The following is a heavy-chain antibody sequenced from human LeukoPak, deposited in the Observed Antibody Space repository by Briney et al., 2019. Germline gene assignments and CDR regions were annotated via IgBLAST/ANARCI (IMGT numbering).Heavy chain of an antibody. Sequence: PSETLSLTCTVSGGSISSSSYYWGWIRKPPGKGLEWIGSFSYSGSTYYNPSLKSRVTISVDTSKNQFSLKLSSVTAADTAVYYCASITMIVVVSIDYWGQGTLVTVSS. V-gene: IGHV4-39*01. D-gene: IGHD3-22*01. J-gene: IGHJ4*02. CDR1: GGSISSSSYY. CDR2: FSYSGST. CDR3: ASITMIVVVSIDY.